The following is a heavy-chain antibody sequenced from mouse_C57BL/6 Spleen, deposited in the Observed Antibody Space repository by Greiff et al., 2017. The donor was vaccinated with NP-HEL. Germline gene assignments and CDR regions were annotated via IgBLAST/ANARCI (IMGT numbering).Heavy chain of an antibody. J-gene: IGHJ1*03. CDR1: GYSITSGYY. V-gene: IGHV3-6*01. CDR2: ISYDGSN. D-gene: IGHD1-1*01. CDR3: ASPMDYYGSSYTYWYFDV. Sequence: DVKLQESGPGLVKPSQSLSLTCSVTGYSITSGYYWNWIRQFPGNKLEWMGYISYDGSNNYNPSLKNRISITRDTSKNQFFLKLNSVTTEDTATYYCASPMDYYGSSYTYWYFDVWGTGTTVTVSS.